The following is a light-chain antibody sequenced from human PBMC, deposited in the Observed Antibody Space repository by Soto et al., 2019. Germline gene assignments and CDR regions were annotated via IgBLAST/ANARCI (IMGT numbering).Light chain of an antibody. J-gene: IGLJ1*01. Sequence: QPVLTQPRSVSGSPGQSVTISCTGTSSDVGGYGYVSWFQQHPGKAPKLMIYDVTTRPSGIPDRFSGSKSASTASLTISGLQAEDEADYYCFSYAGDYTFVFGSGTKLTVL. CDR3: FSYAGDYTFV. V-gene: IGLV2-11*01. CDR1: SSDVGGYGY. CDR2: DVT.